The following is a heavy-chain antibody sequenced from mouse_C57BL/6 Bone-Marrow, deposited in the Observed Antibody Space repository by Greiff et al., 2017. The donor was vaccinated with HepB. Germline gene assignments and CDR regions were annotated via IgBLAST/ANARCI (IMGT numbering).Heavy chain of an antibody. CDR3: ASPLYGSSPYYYAMDY. CDR2: ISSGSSTI. V-gene: IGHV5-17*01. D-gene: IGHD1-1*01. CDR1: GFTFSDYG. Sequence: EVKLEESGGGLVKPGGSLKLSCAASGFTFSDYGMHWVRQAPEKGLEWVAYISSGSSTIYYADTVKGRFTISRDNAKNTLFLQMTSLRSEDTAMYYCASPLYGSSPYYYAMDYWGQGTSVTVSS. J-gene: IGHJ4*01.